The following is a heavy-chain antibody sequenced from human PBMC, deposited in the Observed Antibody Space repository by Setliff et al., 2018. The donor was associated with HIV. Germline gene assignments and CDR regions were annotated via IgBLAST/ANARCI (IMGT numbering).Heavy chain of an antibody. Sequence: SETLSLTCDVSGGSISSNSWWTWVRQPPGKGLEWIGEIHYSGSTNYNPSLKSRVTISVDKSKNQFSLKLSSVTAADTAVYYCARDPYCSGDGCFRYYQHWGRGTLVTVSS. CDR2: IHYSGST. D-gene: IGHD2-15*01. V-gene: IGHV4-4*02. CDR3: ARDPYCSGDGCFRYYQH. J-gene: IGHJ1*01. CDR1: GGSISSNSW.